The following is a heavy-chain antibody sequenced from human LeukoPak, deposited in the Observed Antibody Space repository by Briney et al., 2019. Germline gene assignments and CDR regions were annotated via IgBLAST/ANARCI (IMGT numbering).Heavy chain of an antibody. D-gene: IGHD2-15*01. CDR3: AKGGYTTWFDP. CDR1: GFTFREYS. V-gene: IGHV3-23*01. J-gene: IGHJ5*02. Sequence: GGSLRLSCAASGFTFREYSMSWARQALGKGLEWVSNIRSNGGDTYYTDSVKGRFTISRDNSKNTLYLEMNSLRAEDTAVYYCAKGGYTTWFDPWGQGTLVTVSS. CDR2: IRSNGGDT.